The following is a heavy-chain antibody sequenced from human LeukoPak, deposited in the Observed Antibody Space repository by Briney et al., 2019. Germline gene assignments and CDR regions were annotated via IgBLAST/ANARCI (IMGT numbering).Heavy chain of an antibody. CDR1: GGTFSSYA. J-gene: IGHJ4*02. Sequence: GASVKVSCEASGGTFSSYAISWVRQAPGQGLEWMGRIIPILGIANYAQKFQGRVTITADKSTSTAYMELSSLRSEDTAVYYCAREELRGWYSVPDYWGQGTLVTVSS. CDR3: AREELRGWYSVPDY. V-gene: IGHV1-69*04. CDR2: IIPILGIA. D-gene: IGHD6-19*01.